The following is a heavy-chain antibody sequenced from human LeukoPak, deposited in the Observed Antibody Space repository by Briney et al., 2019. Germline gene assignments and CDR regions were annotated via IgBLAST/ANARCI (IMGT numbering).Heavy chain of an antibody. J-gene: IGHJ3*02. D-gene: IGHD6-13*01. CDR3: ARPTIAAAGTGAFDI. CDR1: GFTFDDYG. CDR2: INWNCGST. Sequence: RPGGSLRLSCAASGFTFDDYGMSWVRQAPGKGLEWVSGINWNCGSTGYADSVKGRCTISRDNAKNSLYLQMNSLRAEDTALYYCARPTIAAAGTGAFDIWGQGTMVTVSS. V-gene: IGHV3-20*04.